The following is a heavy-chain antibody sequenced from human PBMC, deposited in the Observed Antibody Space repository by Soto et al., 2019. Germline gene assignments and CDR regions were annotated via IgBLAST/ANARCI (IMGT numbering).Heavy chain of an antibody. D-gene: IGHD4-17*01. Sequence: GGSLRLSCAASGFTFNSYTMAWVRQAPGKGLEWVSAISGSGGSTYYADSVKGRFTISRDNSKNTLYLQMNSLRAEDTAVYYCSKSHYGDHFFYYWGQGTLVTVSS. CDR1: GFTFNSYT. V-gene: IGHV3-23*01. J-gene: IGHJ4*02. CDR3: SKSHYGDHFFYY. CDR2: ISGSGGST.